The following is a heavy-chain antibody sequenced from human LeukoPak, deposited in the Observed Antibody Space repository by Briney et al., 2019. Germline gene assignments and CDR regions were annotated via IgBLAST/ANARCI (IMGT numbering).Heavy chain of an antibody. J-gene: IGHJ3*02. CDR3: ARDRDSSGWWDAFDI. CDR1: GYTFTSYG. D-gene: IGHD6-19*01. CDR2: ISAYNGNT. V-gene: IGHV1-18*01. Sequence: ASVKVSCKASGYTFTSYGISWVRQAPGQGLEWMGWISAYNGNTNYAQKLQGRVTMTTDTSTSTAYMELRSLRSDDTAVYYCARDRDSSGWWDAFDIWGQGTMVTVSS.